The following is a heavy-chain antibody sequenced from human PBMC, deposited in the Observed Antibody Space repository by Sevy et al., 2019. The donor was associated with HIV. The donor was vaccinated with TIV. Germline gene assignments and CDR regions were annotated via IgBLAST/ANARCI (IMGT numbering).Heavy chain of an antibody. D-gene: IGHD6-25*01. V-gene: IGHV3-48*01. J-gene: IGHJ3*02. CDR2: ISSTSSTI. Sequence: GGSLRLSCTASGFTFSSYSMNWVRQAPGKGLEWVSYISSTSSTIYYADSVKGRFSISRDNVKNSLYLQMNSLRVEDTAGYYCARGPSGAAYAFDIWGQGTMVTVSS. CDR3: ARGPSGAAYAFDI. CDR1: GFTFSSYS.